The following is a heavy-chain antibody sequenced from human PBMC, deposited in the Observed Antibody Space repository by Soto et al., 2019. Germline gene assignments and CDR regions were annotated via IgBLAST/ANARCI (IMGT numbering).Heavy chain of an antibody. V-gene: IGHV4-59*01. CDR3: ARSSIAAHFDY. Sequence: PSETLSLTCTVSGGSISSYYWSWIRQPPGKGLEWIGYIYYSGSTNYNPSLKSRVTISVDTSKNQFSLKLSSVTAADTAVYYCARSSIAAHFDYWGQGILVTVSS. J-gene: IGHJ4*02. CDR2: IYYSGST. D-gene: IGHD6-6*01. CDR1: GGSISSYY.